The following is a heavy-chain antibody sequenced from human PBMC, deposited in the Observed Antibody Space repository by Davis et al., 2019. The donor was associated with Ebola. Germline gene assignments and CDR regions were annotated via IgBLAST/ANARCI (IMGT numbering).Heavy chain of an antibody. CDR3: ARRLGARSGFDY. D-gene: IGHD1-26*01. CDR1: GYTFTSYG. CDR2: MNPNSGNT. V-gene: IGHV1-8*02. J-gene: IGHJ4*02. Sequence: ASVKVSCKASGYTFTSYGISWVRQAPGQGLEWMGWMNPNSGNTGYAQKFQGRITMTRNISISTAYMELSSLRSEDTAVYYCARRLGARSGFDYWGQGTLVTVSS.